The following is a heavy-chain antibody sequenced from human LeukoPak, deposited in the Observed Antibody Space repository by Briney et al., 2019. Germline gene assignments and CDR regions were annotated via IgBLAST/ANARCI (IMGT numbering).Heavy chain of an antibody. CDR2: IIPIFGTA. J-gene: IGHJ6*02. CDR3: ARDLLVGYYYGMDV. CDR1: GGTFTSYA. Sequence: SVKVSCKASGGTFTSYAISWVRQAPGQGLEWMGGIIPIFGTANYAQKFQGRVTITTDESTSTAYMELSSLRSEDTAVYYCARDLLVGYYYGMDVWGQGTTVTVSS. V-gene: IGHV1-69*05. D-gene: IGHD2-8*02.